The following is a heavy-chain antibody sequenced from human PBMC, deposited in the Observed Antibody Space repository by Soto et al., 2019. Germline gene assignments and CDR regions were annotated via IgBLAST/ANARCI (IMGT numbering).Heavy chain of an antibody. CDR1: GGSISSCDYS. CDR2: IYHSGST. V-gene: IGHV4-30-2*01. CDR3: ARGPPYYFDY. Sequence: QLQLQESGSGLVKPSQTLSLTCDVSGGSISSCDYSWCRIRQPPGKGLEWIGYIYHSGSTYYNPSLKTRVTISVDRSKNQCSLKLSSVTAADTAVYYCARGPPYYFDYWGQGTLVTVSS. J-gene: IGHJ4*02.